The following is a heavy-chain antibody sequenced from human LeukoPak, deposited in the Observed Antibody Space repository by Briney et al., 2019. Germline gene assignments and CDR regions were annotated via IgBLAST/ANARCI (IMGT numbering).Heavy chain of an antibody. CDR1: GYSISSGYY. D-gene: IGHD6-13*01. Sequence: SETLSLTCAVSGYSISSGYYWGWIRQPPGKGLEWIGSIYHSGSTYYNPSLKSRVTISVDTSKNQFSLKLSSVTAADTAVYYCARHADSSSWYAYWGQGILVTVSS. V-gene: IGHV4-38-2*01. J-gene: IGHJ4*02. CDR2: IYHSGST. CDR3: ARHADSSSWYAY.